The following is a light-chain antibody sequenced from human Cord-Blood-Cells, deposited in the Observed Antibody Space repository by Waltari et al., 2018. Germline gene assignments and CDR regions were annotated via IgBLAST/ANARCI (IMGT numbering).Light chain of an antibody. CDR3: QQSYSTPYT. V-gene: IGKV1-39*01. Sequence: DIQMTHSPSSISASVGDRVTITCRASQSISSYLNWYQQKPGKAPKLLIYAASSLQSGVPSRFSGSGSGTDFTLTISSLQPEDFATYYCQQSYSTPYTFGQGTKLEIK. CDR2: AAS. J-gene: IGKJ2*01. CDR1: QSISSY.